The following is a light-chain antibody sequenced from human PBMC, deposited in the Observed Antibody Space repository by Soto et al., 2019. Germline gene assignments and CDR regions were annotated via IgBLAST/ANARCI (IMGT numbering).Light chain of an antibody. CDR1: QDIRND. V-gene: IGKV1-6*01. CDR3: VQHYNYPPT. Sequence: AIQMAQSPSSLSASVGDRVTLTCRASQDIRNDLGWYQQKPGMAPRFLIYAASNLQSGVPSRFSGSGSGTDFTLPISSLQPEDFATYYCVQHYNYPPTFGQGTKV. J-gene: IGKJ1*01. CDR2: AAS.